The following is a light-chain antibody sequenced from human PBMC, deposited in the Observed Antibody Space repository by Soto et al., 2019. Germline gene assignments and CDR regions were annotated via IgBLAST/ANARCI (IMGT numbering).Light chain of an antibody. Sequence: QAVVTQPPSASGTPGQRVTISCSGSSSNIGSNYVYWYQQLPGTAPKLLIYRNNQQPSGVPDRFSGSKSGTSASLAISGLRSEDEADYYCAAWDDSLSGVVFGGGTKLTVL. CDR2: RNN. J-gene: IGLJ2*01. CDR1: SSNIGSNY. CDR3: AAWDDSLSGVV. V-gene: IGLV1-47*01.